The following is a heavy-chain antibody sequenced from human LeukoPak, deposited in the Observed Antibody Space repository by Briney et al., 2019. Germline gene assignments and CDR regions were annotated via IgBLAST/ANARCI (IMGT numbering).Heavy chain of an antibody. CDR1: GVTFSIYW. CDR2: INSDGGST. CDR3: ARDEDWSGYYGAFDI. J-gene: IGHJ3*02. Sequence: GGSLRLSCAASGVTFSIYWMHWVRQAPGKGLVWVSRINSDGGSTSYADSVKGRFTISRDNAKNTLYLQMNSMRAEDTAVYYCARDEDWSGYYGAFDIWGRGTMVTVSS. V-gene: IGHV3-74*01. D-gene: IGHD3-3*01.